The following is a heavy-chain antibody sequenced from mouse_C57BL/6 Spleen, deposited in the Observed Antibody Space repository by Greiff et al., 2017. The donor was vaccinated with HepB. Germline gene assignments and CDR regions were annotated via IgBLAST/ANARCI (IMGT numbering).Heavy chain of an antibody. Sequence: QVQLQQSGAELMKPGASVKLSCKASGYTFTSYWITWVKQRPGQGLEWIGDIYPGSGSTNYNEKFKSKATLTVDTSSSTAYMQLSSLTSEDSAVYYCARSNYYAMDYWGQGTSVTVSS. V-gene: IGHV1-55*01. J-gene: IGHJ4*01. CDR3: ARSNYYAMDY. CDR2: IYPGSGST. CDR1: GYTFTSYW.